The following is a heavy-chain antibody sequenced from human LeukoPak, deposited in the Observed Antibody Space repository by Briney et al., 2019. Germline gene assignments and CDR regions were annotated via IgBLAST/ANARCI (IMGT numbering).Heavy chain of an antibody. CDR1: GFTFSSYS. D-gene: IGHD2-2*01. CDR3: ASTYCSSTSCYASYYYGMDV. V-gene: IGHV3-21*01. J-gene: IGHJ6*02. Sequence: GGSLRLSCAASGFTFSSYSMNWVRQAPGKGLEWVSSISSSSSSYIYYADSVKGRFTISRDDAKNSLYLQMNSLRAEDTAVYYCASTYCSSTSCYASYYYGMDVWGQGTTVTVSS. CDR2: ISSSSSSYI.